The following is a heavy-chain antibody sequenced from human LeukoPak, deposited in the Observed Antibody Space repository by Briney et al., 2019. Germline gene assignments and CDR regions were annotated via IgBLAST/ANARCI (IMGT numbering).Heavy chain of an antibody. Sequence: ETLSLTCPVSGGSISSYYWSWIRPPAGKGLAWIGRIYTSGSTNYNPSLKSRVTMSVDTSKNQFSLKLSSVTAADTAVYYCARDSVQWLASEDYFDYWGQGTLVTVSS. D-gene: IGHD6-19*01. CDR2: IYTSGST. CDR3: ARDSVQWLASEDYFDY. CDR1: GGSISSYY. V-gene: IGHV4-4*07. J-gene: IGHJ4*02.